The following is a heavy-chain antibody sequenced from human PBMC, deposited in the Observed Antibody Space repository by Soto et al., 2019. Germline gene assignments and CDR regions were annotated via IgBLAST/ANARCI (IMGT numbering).Heavy chain of an antibody. Sequence: QVQLQQWGAGLLKPSETLSLTCAVYGGSFSGYYWSWIRQPPGKGLEWIGEINHSGSTNYNPSLKSRVTISVDTSKNQFSLKLSPVTAADTAVYYCARGWEVATIGGLDYWGQGTLVTVSS. D-gene: IGHD5-12*01. CDR3: ARGWEVATIGGLDY. J-gene: IGHJ4*02. V-gene: IGHV4-34*01. CDR1: GGSFSGYY. CDR2: INHSGST.